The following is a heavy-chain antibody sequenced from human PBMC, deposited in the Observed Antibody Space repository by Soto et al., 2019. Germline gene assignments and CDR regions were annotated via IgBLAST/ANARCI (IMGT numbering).Heavy chain of an antibody. CDR3: ARQRSGYYSYFDY. V-gene: IGHV3-21*01. Sequence: GGSLRLSCAASGFTFSSYSMNWVRQAPGKGLEWVSSISSSSSYIYYADSVKGRFTISRDNAKNPLYLQMNSLRAEDTAVYYCARQRSGYYSYFDYWGQGTLVTVSS. CDR1: GFTFSSYS. D-gene: IGHD3-22*01. J-gene: IGHJ4*02. CDR2: ISSSSSYI.